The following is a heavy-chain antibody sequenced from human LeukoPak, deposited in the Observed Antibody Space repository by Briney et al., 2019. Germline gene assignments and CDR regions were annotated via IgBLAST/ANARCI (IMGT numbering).Heavy chain of an antibody. Sequence: PGGSLRLSCAASGFTFSSYAMSWVRQAPGKGLEWVSAISGSGGSTYYADSVKGRFTISRDNSKNTLYLQMNSLRAEDTAVYYCAKERAYCGGDCYPLYYSDYWGQGTLVTVSS. D-gene: IGHD2-21*02. V-gene: IGHV3-23*01. CDR2: ISGSGGST. CDR1: GFTFSSYA. J-gene: IGHJ4*02. CDR3: AKERAYCGGDCYPLYYSDY.